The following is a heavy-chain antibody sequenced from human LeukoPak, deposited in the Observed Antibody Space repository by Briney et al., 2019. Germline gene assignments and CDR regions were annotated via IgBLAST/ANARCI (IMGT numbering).Heavy chain of an antibody. J-gene: IGHJ4*02. CDR2: IYTSGST. CDR3: ARGQLMGDKFEGYYFDY. V-gene: IGHV4-59*10. Sequence: PSETLSLTCAVYGGSFSGYYWSWIRQPPGKGLEWIGRIYTSGSTNYNPSLKSRVTMSVDASKNQFSLKLSSVTAADTAVYYCARGQLMGDKFEGYYFDYWGQGTLVTVSS. D-gene: IGHD2-8*01. CDR1: GGSFSGYY.